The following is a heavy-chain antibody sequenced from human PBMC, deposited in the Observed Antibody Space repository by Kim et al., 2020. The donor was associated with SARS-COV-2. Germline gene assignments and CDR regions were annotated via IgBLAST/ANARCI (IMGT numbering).Heavy chain of an antibody. Sequence: SGPTLVNPTETLTLTCTFSGFSLSTTGMCVSWIRQSPGKALEWLAVIDWDDEKYYNKSLKTRLTISRDTSKNQVVLTMTNMDTVDTATYYCARMATAGAFYYCCMDVWGQGTTVTVSS. CDR2: IDWDDEK. V-gene: IGHV2-70*01. CDR1: GFSLSTTGMC. CDR3: ARMATAGAFYYCCMDV. J-gene: IGHJ6*02. D-gene: IGHD6-19*01.